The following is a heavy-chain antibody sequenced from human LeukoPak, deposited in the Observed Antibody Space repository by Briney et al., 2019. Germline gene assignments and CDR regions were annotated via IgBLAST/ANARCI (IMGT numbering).Heavy chain of an antibody. Sequence: ASVKVSCKASGYTFTSYYMHRVRQAPGQGLEWMGIINPSGGSTSYAQQFQGRVTMTRDTSTSTVYMELSSLRSEDTAVYYCARVGPYDILTGYFDYWGQGTLVTVSS. CDR1: GYTFTSYY. CDR2: INPSGGST. D-gene: IGHD3-9*01. J-gene: IGHJ4*02. V-gene: IGHV1-46*01. CDR3: ARVGPYDILTGYFDY.